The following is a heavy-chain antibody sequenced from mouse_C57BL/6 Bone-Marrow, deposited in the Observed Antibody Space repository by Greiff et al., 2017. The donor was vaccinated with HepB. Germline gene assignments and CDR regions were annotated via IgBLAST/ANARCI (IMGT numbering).Heavy chain of an antibody. Sequence: VQLKQSGPELVKPGASVKMSCKASGYTFTDYNMHWVKQSHGKSLEWIGYINPNNGGTSYNQKFKGKATLTVNKSSSTAYMELRSLTSEDSAVYYCARSRSTHWYFDVWGTGTTVTVSS. CDR2: INPNNGGT. CDR3: ARSRSTHWYFDV. D-gene: IGHD1-1*01. V-gene: IGHV1-22*01. CDR1: GYTFTDYN. J-gene: IGHJ1*03.